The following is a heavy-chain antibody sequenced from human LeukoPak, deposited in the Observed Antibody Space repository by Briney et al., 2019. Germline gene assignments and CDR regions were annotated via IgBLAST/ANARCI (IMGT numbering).Heavy chain of an antibody. CDR1: RFTFSSFA. CDR2: MSASGGST. CDR3: AKTDHSGSYFFDY. D-gene: IGHD1-26*01. V-gene: IGHV3-23*01. Sequence: GGSLRLSCAASRFTFSSFAMSWVRQAPGKGLEWVSSMSASGGSTYYADSVKGRFSISRDNSKNTLYLQMNSLRAEDTALYYCAKTDHSGSYFFDYWGQGTLVTVSS. J-gene: IGHJ4*02.